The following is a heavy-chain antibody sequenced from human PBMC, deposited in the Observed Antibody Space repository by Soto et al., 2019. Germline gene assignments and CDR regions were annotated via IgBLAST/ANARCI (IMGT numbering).Heavy chain of an antibody. D-gene: IGHD3-10*01. CDR2: IYYSGST. J-gene: IGHJ6*03. V-gene: IGHV4-31*03. CDR1: GGSISSRGYY. Sequence: SETLSLTCTVSGGSISSRGYYLPWIRPHPGKGLEWIGYIYYSGSTYYNPSLKSRVTISVDTSKNQFSLKVSSVTAADTAVYYCARRVSSMGYYYMDVWGKGTTVTVSS. CDR3: ARRVSSMGYYYMDV.